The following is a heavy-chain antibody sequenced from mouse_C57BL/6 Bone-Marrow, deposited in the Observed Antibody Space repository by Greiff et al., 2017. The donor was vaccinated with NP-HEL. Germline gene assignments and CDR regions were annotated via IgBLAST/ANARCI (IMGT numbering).Heavy chain of an antibody. Sequence: EVQLVESGGGLVQPKGSLKLSCAASGFTFNTYAMHWVRQAPGKGLEWVALIRSKSINYATYYADSVKDRFTISRDDSQSMLYLQMNNLKTEDTAMYYCVREDYYGSSPFAYWGQGTLVTVSA. V-gene: IGHV10-3*01. CDR3: VREDYYGSSPFAY. D-gene: IGHD1-1*01. CDR1: GFTFNTYA. J-gene: IGHJ3*01. CDR2: IRSKSINYAT.